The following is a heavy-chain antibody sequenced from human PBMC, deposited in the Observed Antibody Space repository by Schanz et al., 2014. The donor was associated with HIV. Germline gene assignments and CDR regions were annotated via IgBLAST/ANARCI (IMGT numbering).Heavy chain of an antibody. J-gene: IGHJ5*02. CDR3: ARGLVNCSGGSCYSGWFDP. D-gene: IGHD2-15*01. Sequence: QVPLQQWGAGLLKPSETLSLTCAVYGGPFSGYYWSWIRQSPGKGLEWIGEINHSGSTNYNPSLKSRVTISVDPSKTQFSLRLSSVTAADTAVYYCARGLVNCSGGSCYSGWFDPWGRGTLVTVSS. CDR2: INHSGST. CDR1: GGPFSGYY. V-gene: IGHV4-34*01.